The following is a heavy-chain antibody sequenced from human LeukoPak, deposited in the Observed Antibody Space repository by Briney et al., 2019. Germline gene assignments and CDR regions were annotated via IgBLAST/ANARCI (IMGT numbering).Heavy chain of an antibody. D-gene: IGHD5-18*01. CDR1: GFTFSSYE. CDR3: ARDSGYSYGLFDY. Sequence: GGSLRLSCAASGFTFSSYEMNWVRQTPGKGLEWVSSISSSSSYIYYADSVKGRFTISRDNAKNSLYLQMNSLRAEDTAVYYCARDSGYSYGLFDYWGQGTLVTVSS. J-gene: IGHJ4*02. V-gene: IGHV3-21*01. CDR2: ISSSSSYI.